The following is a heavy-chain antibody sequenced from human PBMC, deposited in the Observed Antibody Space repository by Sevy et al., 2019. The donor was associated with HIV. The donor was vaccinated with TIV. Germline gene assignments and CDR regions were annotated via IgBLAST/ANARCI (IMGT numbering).Heavy chain of an antibody. D-gene: IGHD3-10*01. CDR3: ATGAGVSKSDF. CDR1: GASISTYV. CDR2: FFYTGNP. Sequence: TLSLTCTVSGASISTYVWTWIRQPPGKGLEWVGYFFYTGNPNYNPSLSSRVTISGDTSKNQFSLTLSSVTAADTAVYYCATGAGVSKSDFWGQGTLVTVSS. J-gene: IGHJ4*02. V-gene: IGHV4-59*12.